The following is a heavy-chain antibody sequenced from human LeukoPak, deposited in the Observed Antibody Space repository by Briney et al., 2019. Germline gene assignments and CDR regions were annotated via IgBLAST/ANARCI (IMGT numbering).Heavy chain of an antibody. CDR3: ARRTNDYYDMDV. CDR1: GFTFSSYS. J-gene: IGHJ6*02. D-gene: IGHD2-8*01. Sequence: PGGSLRLSCAASGFTFSSYSMNWVRQAPGKGLEWVSYISSSSTIYYADSVKGRFTISRDNAKNSLYLQMNSLRAEDTAVYYCARRTNDYYDMDVWGQGTTVTVSS. CDR2: ISSSSTI. V-gene: IGHV3-48*01.